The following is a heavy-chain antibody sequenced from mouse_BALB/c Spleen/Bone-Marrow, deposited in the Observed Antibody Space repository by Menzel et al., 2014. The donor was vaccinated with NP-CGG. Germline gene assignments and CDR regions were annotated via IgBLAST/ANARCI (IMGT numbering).Heavy chain of an antibody. D-gene: IGHD4-1*01. CDR3: TRGGNWEDFDY. Sequence: EVKLVESGGGLVQPGGSRKLSCAASGFTFSSFGMHWVRQAPERGLEWVAYISSGSSTIFYADTVKGRFTISRDNPKNTLFLQMTSLRSEDTAMYYCTRGGNWEDFDYWGQGTTLTVPS. J-gene: IGHJ2*01. CDR2: ISSGSSTI. CDR1: GFTFSSFG. V-gene: IGHV5-17*02.